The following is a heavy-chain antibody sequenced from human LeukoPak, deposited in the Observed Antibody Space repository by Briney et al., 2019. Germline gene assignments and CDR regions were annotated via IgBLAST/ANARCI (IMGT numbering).Heavy chain of an antibody. V-gene: IGHV3-48*01. D-gene: IGHD6-19*01. Sequence: QTGGSLRLSCAASGFTFSSYSMNWVRQAPGKGLEWVSCISSSSSTIYYADSVKGRFTISRDNAKNSLYLQMNSLRAEDTAVYYCARVRWLEGFDYWGQGTLVTVSS. CDR1: GFTFSSYS. J-gene: IGHJ4*02. CDR3: ARVRWLEGFDY. CDR2: ISSSSSTI.